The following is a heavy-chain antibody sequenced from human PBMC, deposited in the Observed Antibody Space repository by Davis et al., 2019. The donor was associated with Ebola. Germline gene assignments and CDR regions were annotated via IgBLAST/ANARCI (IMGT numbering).Heavy chain of an antibody. D-gene: IGHD4-23*01. J-gene: IGHJ5*02. V-gene: IGHV1-18*01. CDR1: GYTFTSYG. Sequence: AASVKVSCKASGYTFTSYGISWVRQAPGQGLEWMGWISAYNGNTNYAQKLQGRVTMTRNTSISTAYMELSSLRSEDTAVYYCARRVKAAPNWFDPWGQGTLVTVSS. CDR2: ISAYNGNT. CDR3: ARRVKAAPNWFDP.